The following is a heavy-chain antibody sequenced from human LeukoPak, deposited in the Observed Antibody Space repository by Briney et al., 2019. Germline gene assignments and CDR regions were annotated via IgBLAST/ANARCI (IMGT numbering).Heavy chain of an antibody. CDR1: GGSISSYY. D-gene: IGHD3-3*01. CDR2: IYYSGST. V-gene: IGHV4-59*01. Sequence: SETLSLTCTVSGGSISSYYWSWIRQPPGKGLEWIGYIYYSGSTNYNPPLKSRVTISVDTSKNQFSLKLSSVTAADTAVYYCASFNYDFWTHRGQGTLVTVSS. CDR3: ASFNYDFWTH. J-gene: IGHJ4*02.